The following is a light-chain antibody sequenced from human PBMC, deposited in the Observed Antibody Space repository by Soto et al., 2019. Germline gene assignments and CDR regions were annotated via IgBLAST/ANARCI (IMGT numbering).Light chain of an antibody. J-gene: IGLJ2*01. CDR2: DVT. V-gene: IGLV2-14*03. CDR1: SSDIGGYNF. Sequence: QSALTQPASVSGSPGQSITISCTGTSSDIGGYNFVSWYQHHPGKAPKLMIYDVTNRPSGVSNRFSGSKSGNTASLTISGLQLEDEADYFCCSYTSNRLVIFVGGTQLTFL. CDR3: CSYTSNRLVI.